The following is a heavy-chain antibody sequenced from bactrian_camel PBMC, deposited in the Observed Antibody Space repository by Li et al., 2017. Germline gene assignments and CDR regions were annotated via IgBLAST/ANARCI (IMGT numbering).Heavy chain of an antibody. J-gene: IGHJ4*01. CDR1: RYMYGNGC. CDR2: IDTDGST. V-gene: IGHV3S53*01. D-gene: IGHD6*01. CDR3: AADRDVNIPPSLSLDSSRYTY. Sequence: HVQLVESGGGSVQAGGSLRLSCAASRYMYGNGCMGWFRQAPGKEREGVATIDTDGSTRYADSVKGRFTLSKDNAKKTVYLQMNSLKPEDTAMYYCAADRDVNIPPSLSLDSSRYTYWGQGTQVTVS.